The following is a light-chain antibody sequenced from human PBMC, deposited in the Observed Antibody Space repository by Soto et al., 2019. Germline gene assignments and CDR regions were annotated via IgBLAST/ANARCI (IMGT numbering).Light chain of an antibody. CDR1: SSNIGAGYD. CDR2: GNK. J-gene: IGLJ2*01. V-gene: IGLV1-40*01. CDR3: QSDDTSLNGSI. Sequence: QSVLTQPPSVSGAPGQRVTISCVGNSSNIGAGYDVHWYQQLPGTAPKLLIYGNKNRPSGVPDRFSGSKSDTSASLAITGLRAEDEADYYCQSDDTSLNGSIFGGGTKLTVL.